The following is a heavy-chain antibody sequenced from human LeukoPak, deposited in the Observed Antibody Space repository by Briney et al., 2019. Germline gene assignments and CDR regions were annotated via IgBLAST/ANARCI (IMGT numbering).Heavy chain of an antibody. D-gene: IGHD4-23*01. J-gene: IGHJ3*02. CDR2: IYYSGST. V-gene: IGHV4-39*07. CDR3: AATSGYGGPNPDAFDI. CDR1: GGSISSSSYY. Sequence: SEALSLTCTVSGGSISSSSYYWGWIRQPPGKGLEWIGSIYYSGSTYYNPSLKSRVTISVDTSKNQFSLKLSSVTAADTAVYYCAATSGYGGPNPDAFDIWGQGTMVTVSS.